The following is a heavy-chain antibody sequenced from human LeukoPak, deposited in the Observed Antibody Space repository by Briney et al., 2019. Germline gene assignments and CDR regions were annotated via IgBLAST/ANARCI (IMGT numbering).Heavy chain of an antibody. CDR3: TTSSGWAKQPLSY. V-gene: IGHV3-15*01. Sequence: GGSLRLSCAASGFTFSNAWMSWVRQAPGKGLEWVGRIKSKSDGGTTDYAAPVKGRFTISRDDSKTTLYLQMNSLKTEDTAVYYCTTSSGWAKQPLSYWGQGTLVTVSS. CDR2: IKSKSDGGTT. D-gene: IGHD6-19*01. J-gene: IGHJ4*02. CDR1: GFTFSNAW.